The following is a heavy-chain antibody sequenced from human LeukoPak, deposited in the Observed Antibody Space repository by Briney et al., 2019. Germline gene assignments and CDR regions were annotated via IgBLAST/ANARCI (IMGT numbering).Heavy chain of an antibody. D-gene: IGHD3-3*01. J-gene: IGHJ4*02. Sequence: PGGSLRLSCAASGFTVSSNYMSWVRQAPGKGLEWVCLIYSGGGTHYADSVKGRFTISRDSSKNTLYLQMNSLRAEDTAVYYCASLDFWSGYFDSWGQGTLVTVSS. CDR1: GFTVSSNY. CDR3: ASLDFWSGYFDS. V-gene: IGHV3-66*01. CDR2: IYSGGGT.